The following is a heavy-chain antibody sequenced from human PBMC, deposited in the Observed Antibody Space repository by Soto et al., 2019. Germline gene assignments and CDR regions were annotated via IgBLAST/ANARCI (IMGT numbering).Heavy chain of an antibody. CDR3: TTDPLGYCSSTSFYAGAYHYGMDV. J-gene: IGHJ6*02. D-gene: IGHD2-2*01. V-gene: IGHV3-23*01. CDR2: ISGSGGST. CDR1: GFTFSSYA. Sequence: GGSLRLSCAASGFTFSSYAMSWVRQAPGKGLEWVSAISGSGGSTYYADSVKGRFTISRDNSKNKLYLQMNSLRTEDTAVYYCTTDPLGYCSSTSFYAGAYHYGMDVWGQGTTVTLSS.